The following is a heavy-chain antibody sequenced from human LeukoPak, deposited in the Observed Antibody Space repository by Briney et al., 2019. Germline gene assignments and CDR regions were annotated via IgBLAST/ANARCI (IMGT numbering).Heavy chain of an antibody. CDR1: GFTFTGYW. V-gene: IGHV3-74*01. CDR2: IKGDGTAT. CDR3: ARVRAVAGMGCDY. D-gene: IGHD6-19*01. Sequence: GGSLRLSCAASGFTFTGYWIYWVRQVPGKGLEWVSWIKGDGTATGFADSVKGRFTGSRDNSKNTLYLQMNSLRAEDTAVYYCARVRAVAGMGCDYWGQGTLVTVSS. J-gene: IGHJ4*02.